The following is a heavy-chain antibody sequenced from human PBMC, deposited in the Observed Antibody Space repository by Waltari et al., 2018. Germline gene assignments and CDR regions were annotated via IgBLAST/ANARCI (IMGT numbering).Heavy chain of an antibody. CDR2: IIPICGKA. J-gene: IGHJ5*02. Sequence: QVQLVQSGAEVKKPGSSVKVSCKASGGTFSSYAISWVRQAPGQGLEWMGGIIPICGKANDDKKFEGRGTIAADESTSTAYMELSSLRSEDTAVYYCARAYCGGDCYSEAGWFDPWGQGTLVTVSS. CDR3: ARAYCGGDCYSEAGWFDP. V-gene: IGHV1-69*01. D-gene: IGHD2-21*01. CDR1: GGTFSSYA.